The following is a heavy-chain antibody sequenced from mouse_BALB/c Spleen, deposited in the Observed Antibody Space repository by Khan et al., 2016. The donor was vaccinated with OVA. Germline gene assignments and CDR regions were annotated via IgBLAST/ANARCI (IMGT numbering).Heavy chain of an antibody. CDR2: IYPSDSYT. J-gene: IGHJ3*01. V-gene: IGHV1-69*02. CDR3: TRGGVECSSFAY. CDR1: GYTFTNYW. Sequence: QVQLQQPGPELVRPGASVKLSCKASGYTFTNYWINWVKQRPGQGLEWIGNIYPSDSYTNYHQKLKDKATLTVDKYSSTAYRQLSGPTAEDSAVDYCTRGGVECSSFAYWGQGTLVTVSA.